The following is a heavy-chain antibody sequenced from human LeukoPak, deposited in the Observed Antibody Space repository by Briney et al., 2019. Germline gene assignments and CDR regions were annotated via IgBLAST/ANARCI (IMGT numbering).Heavy chain of an antibody. D-gene: IGHD6-19*01. Sequence: ASVKVSCKASGYTFTCYYMHWVRPAPGQGLEWMGWFNPNSGGTNYAQKFQGRVTMTRDTSISTAYMELSRLRSDDTAVYYCARVPPSGIAVAAQGDYWGQGTLVTVSS. CDR3: ARVPPSGIAVAAQGDY. CDR2: FNPNSGGT. J-gene: IGHJ4*02. CDR1: GYTFTCYY. V-gene: IGHV1-2*02.